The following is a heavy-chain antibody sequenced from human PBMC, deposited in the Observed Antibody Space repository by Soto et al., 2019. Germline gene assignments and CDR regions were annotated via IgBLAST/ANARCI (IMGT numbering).Heavy chain of an antibody. CDR3: VRLTGNSWLEF. CDR1: GDSVSSSSVT. J-gene: IGHJ4*02. Sequence: SQTLSLTCAIPGDSVSSSSVTSNWIRQSPSRSLKGLGRTYYRSKWYNDYAESVKSRITSSPDTSKKQFSLHLNSVPPEEPGVYYCVRLTGNSWLEFWGQGTLVNVSS. CDR2: TYYRSKWYN. V-gene: IGHV6-1*01. D-gene: IGHD3-22*01.